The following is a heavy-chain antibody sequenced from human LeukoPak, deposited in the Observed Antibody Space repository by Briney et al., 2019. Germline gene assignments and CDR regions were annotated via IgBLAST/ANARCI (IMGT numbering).Heavy chain of an antibody. V-gene: IGHV4-4*02. CDR3: ARFCGP. CDR2: IYHSGST. D-gene: IGHD3-3*01. J-gene: IGHJ5*02. CDR1: GGSIKGNNW. Sequence: SGTLSLTCAVSGGSIKGNNWWSWVRQPPGKGLEWIGEIYHSGSTNYNPSLESRVTVSVDKSKNQFSLDLSSVTAADTAVYYCARFCGPWGQGTLVAVSS.